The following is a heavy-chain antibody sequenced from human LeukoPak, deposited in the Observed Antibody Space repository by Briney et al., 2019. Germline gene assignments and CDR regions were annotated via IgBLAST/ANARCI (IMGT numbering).Heavy chain of an antibody. V-gene: IGHV1-8*01. CDR2: MNPNSGNT. D-gene: IGHD6-19*01. CDR3: AKDRSEDSSGPWYYYYYGMDV. CDR1: GYTFTSYD. J-gene: IGHJ6*02. Sequence: ASVKVSCKASGYTFTSYDINWVRQATGQGLEWMGWMNPNSGNTGYAQKFQGRVTMTRNTSISTAYMELNSLRAEDTAVYYCAKDRSEDSSGPWYYYYYGMDVWGQGTTVTVSS.